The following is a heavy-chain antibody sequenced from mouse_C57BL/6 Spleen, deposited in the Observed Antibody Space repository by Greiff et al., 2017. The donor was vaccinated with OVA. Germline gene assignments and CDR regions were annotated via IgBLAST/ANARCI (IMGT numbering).Heavy chain of an antibody. Sequence: VQLQESGPGLVRPSKSLSITCTVSGFSLTSYGVHWVRQSPGKGLEWLGVIWRGGSTDYNAAFISRLSISKDNSKSQVFFKMNSLQADDTAIYYCARGGTGTYFDYWGQGTTLTVSS. D-gene: IGHD4-1*01. CDR3: ARGGTGTYFDY. CDR1: GFSLTSYG. CDR2: IWRGGST. V-gene: IGHV2-2*01. J-gene: IGHJ2*01.